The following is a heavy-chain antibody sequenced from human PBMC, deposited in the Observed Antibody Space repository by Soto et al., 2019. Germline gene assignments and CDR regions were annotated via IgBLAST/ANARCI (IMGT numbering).Heavy chain of an antibody. CDR3: ANSVRYDSSGYFSYYFDY. V-gene: IGHV3-23*01. CDR1: GFTFSSYA. CDR2: ISGSGGST. D-gene: IGHD3-22*01. J-gene: IGHJ4*02. Sequence: PGGSLRLSCAASGFTFSSYAMSWVRQAPGKGLEWVSAISGSGGSTYYADSVKGRFTISRDNSKNTLYLQMNSLRAEDTAVYYCANSVRYDSSGYFSYYFDYWGQGTLVTVSS.